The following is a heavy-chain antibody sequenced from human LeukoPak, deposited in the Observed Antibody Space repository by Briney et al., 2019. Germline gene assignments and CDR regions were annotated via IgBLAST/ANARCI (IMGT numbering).Heavy chain of an antibody. CDR1: GYTFTSYY. CDR2: ISAYNGNT. CDR3: ARDNGTIYDFWSGYWNYYYYYGMDV. V-gene: IGHV1-18*04. Sequence: ASVKVSCKASGYTFTSYYMHWVRQAPGQGLEWMGWISAYNGNTNYAQKLQGRVTMTTDTSTSTAYMELRSLRSDNTAVYYCARDNGTIYDFWSGYWNYYYYYGMDVWGQGTTVTVSS. D-gene: IGHD3-3*01. J-gene: IGHJ6*02.